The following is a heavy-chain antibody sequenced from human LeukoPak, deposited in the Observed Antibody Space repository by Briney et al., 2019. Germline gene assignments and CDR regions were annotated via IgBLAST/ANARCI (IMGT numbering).Heavy chain of an antibody. CDR1: GGAISGSSYF. D-gene: IGHD3-10*01. J-gene: IGHJ4*02. CDR2: IYYSGNT. V-gene: IGHV4-39*01. CDR3: ARLKEGIDY. Sequence: SETLSLTCAVSGGAISGSSYFWGWIRQPPGKGLEWIGSIYYSGNTYYNPSLKSRVTISVDTSNNQFSLKLSSVTAADTAVYYCARLKEGIDYWGQGTLVTVSS.